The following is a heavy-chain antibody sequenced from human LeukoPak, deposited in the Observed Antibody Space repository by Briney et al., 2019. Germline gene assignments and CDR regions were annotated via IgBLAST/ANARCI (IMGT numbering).Heavy chain of an antibody. CDR1: GFTFSSYA. Sequence: PGGSLRLSCAASGFTFSSYAMSWVRQAPGKGLEWVSAISGSGGSTYYADSVKGRFTISRDNSKNTLYLQMNSLRAEDTAVYYCAKDIGAYYYYGMDVWGQGTTVTVSS. J-gene: IGHJ6*02. CDR2: ISGSGGST. V-gene: IGHV3-23*01. D-gene: IGHD5-12*01. CDR3: AKDIGAYYYYGMDV.